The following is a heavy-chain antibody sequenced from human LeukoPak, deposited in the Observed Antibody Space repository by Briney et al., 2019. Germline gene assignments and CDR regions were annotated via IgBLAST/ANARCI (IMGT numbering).Heavy chain of an antibody. D-gene: IGHD3-10*01. CDR2: ISSSSSYI. CDR1: GFTFSSYA. V-gene: IGHV3-21*01. Sequence: PGGSLRLSCAASGFTFSSYAMSWVRQAPGKGLEWVSSISSSSSYIYYADSVKGRFTISRDNAKNSLYLQMNSLRAEDTAVYYCARAGSGSYTVYYFDYWGQGTLVTVSS. CDR3: ARAGSGSYTVYYFDY. J-gene: IGHJ4*02.